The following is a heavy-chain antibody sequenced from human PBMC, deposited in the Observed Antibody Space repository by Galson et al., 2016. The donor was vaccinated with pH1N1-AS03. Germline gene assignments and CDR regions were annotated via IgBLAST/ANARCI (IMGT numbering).Heavy chain of an antibody. CDR2: ISNDGRNV. CDR1: GFTFSMSY. J-gene: IGHJ6*02. Sequence: SLRLSCAASGFTFSMSYIHWVRQAPGKGLEWVSRISNDGRNVRYADFVKGRFAVSRDNAKNTVFWQMNSLRADDTAVYFCARRNPNPNFAIWYQHDYGMDVWGQGTTVTVSS. CDR3: ARRNPNPNFAIWYQHDYGMDV. V-gene: IGHV3-74*01. D-gene: IGHD2-2*01.